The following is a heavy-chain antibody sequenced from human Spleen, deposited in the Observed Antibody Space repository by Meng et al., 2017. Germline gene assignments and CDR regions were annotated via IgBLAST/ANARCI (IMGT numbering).Heavy chain of an antibody. V-gene: IGHV3-15*01. CDR3: MADASHVAPHYYYGMDI. D-gene: IGHD5-12*01. J-gene: IGHJ6*02. CDR1: GFTFSNAW. Sequence: GESLKISCAASGFTFSNAWMSWIRQAPGKGLEWVGRIKSKTDGGTTDYAAPVQGRFTISIDDSKNTLYLQMNSLKTEDAAVYYCMADASHVAPHYYYGMDIWGQGTTVTVSS. CDR2: IKSKTDGGTT.